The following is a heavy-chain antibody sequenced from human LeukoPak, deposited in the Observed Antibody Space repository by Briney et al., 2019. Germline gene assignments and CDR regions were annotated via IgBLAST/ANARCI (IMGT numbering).Heavy chain of an antibody. J-gene: IGHJ3*02. D-gene: IGHD1-7*01. Sequence: GGSLRLSSAASGFTFSSYWMHWVRQAPGKGLVWVSRINSDGSSTSYADSVKGRFTISRDNAKNTLYLQMNSLRAEDTAVYYCARALYNWNYGALGAFDIWGQGTMVTVSS. CDR1: GFTFSSYW. CDR3: ARALYNWNYGALGAFDI. V-gene: IGHV3-74*01. CDR2: INSDGSST.